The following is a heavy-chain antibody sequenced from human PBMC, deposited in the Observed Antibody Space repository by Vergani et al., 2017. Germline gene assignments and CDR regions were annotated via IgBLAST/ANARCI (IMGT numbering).Heavy chain of an antibody. D-gene: IGHD5-12*01. CDR2: ISSSGSTI. V-gene: IGHV3-11*01. CDR1: GFTFDDYG. J-gene: IGHJ4*02. CDR3: ARDPLGLRYFDY. Sequence: VQLVESGGGVVRPGGSLRLSCAASGFTFDDYGMSWIRQAPGKGLEWVSYISSSGSTIYYADSLKGRFTISRDNAKNSLYLQMNSLRGEDTAVYYCARDPLGLRYFDYWGQGTLVTVSS.